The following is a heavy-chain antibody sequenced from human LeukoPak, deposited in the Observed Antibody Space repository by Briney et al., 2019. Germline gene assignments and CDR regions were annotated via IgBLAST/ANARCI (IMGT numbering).Heavy chain of an antibody. D-gene: IGHD6-19*01. J-gene: IGHJ5*02. CDR3: ARDNNVGSGSFFDP. CDR2: INAGNGNT. V-gene: IGHV1-3*01. CDR1: GYTFTSYG. Sequence: ASVKVSCKASGYTFTSYGISWVRQAPGQGLEWMGWINAGNGNTKYSQKFQGRVTITRDTSASTAYMELSSLRSEDTAVYYCARDNNVGSGSFFDPWGQGTLVTVSS.